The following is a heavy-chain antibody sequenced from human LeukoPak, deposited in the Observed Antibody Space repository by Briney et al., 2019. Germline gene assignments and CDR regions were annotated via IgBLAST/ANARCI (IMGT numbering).Heavy chain of an antibody. V-gene: IGHV4-39*07. CDR2: MSYSGRT. CDR1: SGSISTSNYY. D-gene: IGHD4-17*01. CDR3: ARSPQGTATTANWLDP. Sequence: PSETLSLTCTVSSGSISTSNYYWGWIRQPPGKGLEWIGSMSYSGRTYYNPSLKTRVTVSLDTSKNQFSLNLISVTAADTAVYYCARSPQGTATTANWLDPWGQGTLVTVSS. J-gene: IGHJ5*02.